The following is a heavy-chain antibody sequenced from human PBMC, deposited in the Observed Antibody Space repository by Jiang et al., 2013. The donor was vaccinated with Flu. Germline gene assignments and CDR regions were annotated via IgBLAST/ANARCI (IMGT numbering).Heavy chain of an antibody. CDR2: ISTSGNTI. CDR3: ARDSPQARAPVYYFDY. CDR1: GFTFSDHH. V-gene: IGHV3-11*01. Sequence: VQLVESGGGLVKPGGSLRLSCEASGFTFSDHHMSWLRQAPGKGLEWVAYISTSGNTIYYADSVKGRFTISRDNAKNSLYLQMDSLRVEDTALYYCARDSPQARAPVYYFDYWGQGXLVTVSS. J-gene: IGHJ4*02.